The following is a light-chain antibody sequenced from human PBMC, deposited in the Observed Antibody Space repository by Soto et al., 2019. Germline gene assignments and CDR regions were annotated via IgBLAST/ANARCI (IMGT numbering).Light chain of an antibody. V-gene: IGKV1-5*01. CDR3: QQYNSYPWT. Sequence: DIQMTQSPSTLSASVGDRVTITCRASQSISSWLAWYQQKPGKAPKLLIYDAYSLESGVQSRFSGSGSGTEFTLTIRSLQPDDFATYYCQQYNSYPWTFGQGTKVDIK. CDR2: DAY. CDR1: QSISSW. J-gene: IGKJ1*01.